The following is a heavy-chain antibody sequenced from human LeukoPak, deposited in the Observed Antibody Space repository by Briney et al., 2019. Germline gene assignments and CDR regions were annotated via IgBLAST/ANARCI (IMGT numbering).Heavy chain of an antibody. D-gene: IGHD3-9*01. CDR3: ARGHYYTDMLTNYWVRYFDY. Sequence: GGSLRLSCAASGFIFSSHAMHWVRQAPGKGLEWVAGLWYDGSNKYYAESVKGRFTISRDNSKNTLYMQMNSLRAEDTAVYYCARGHYYTDMLTNYWVRYFDYWGQGTLVTVSS. CDR2: LWYDGSNK. J-gene: IGHJ4*02. V-gene: IGHV3-33*01. CDR1: GFIFSSHA.